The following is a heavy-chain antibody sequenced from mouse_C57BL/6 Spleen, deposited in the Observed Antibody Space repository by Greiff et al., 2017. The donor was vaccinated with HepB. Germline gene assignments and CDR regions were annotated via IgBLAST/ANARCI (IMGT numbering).Heavy chain of an antibody. CDR2: IDPSDSYT. Sequence: QVQLQQPGAELVKPGASVKLSCKASGYTFTSYWMQWVKQRPGQGLEWIGEIDPSDSYTNYNQKFKGKATLTVDTSSSTAYMQLSSLTSEDSAVYYCARRSPTVVASYWYFDVWGTGTTVTVSS. V-gene: IGHV1-50*01. J-gene: IGHJ1*03. D-gene: IGHD1-1*01. CDR3: ARRSPTVVASYWYFDV. CDR1: GYTFTSYW.